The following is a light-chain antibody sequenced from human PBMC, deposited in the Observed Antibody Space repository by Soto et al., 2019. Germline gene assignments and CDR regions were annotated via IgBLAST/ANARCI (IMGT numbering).Light chain of an antibody. J-gene: IGLJ1*01. CDR1: TSDVGRYNY. CDR3: NSYTSSSTYV. Sequence: QSVLTQPASVSGSPGQSITISCTETTSDVGRYNYVSWYQQHPGKAPKLIIYDVSNRPSGVSNRFSGSKSGNTASLTISGLQAEDEADYYCNSYTSSSTYVFGTGTKVPV. V-gene: IGLV2-14*01. CDR2: DVS.